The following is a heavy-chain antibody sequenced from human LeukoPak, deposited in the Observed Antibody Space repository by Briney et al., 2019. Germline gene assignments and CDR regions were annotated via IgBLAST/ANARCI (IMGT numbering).Heavy chain of an antibody. CDR3: ARYCSGGSCYRGDAFDI. J-gene: IGHJ3*02. Sequence: ASETLSLTCAVYGGSFSGYYWSWIRQPPGKGLEWIGEINHSGSTNYNPSLKSRVTISVDTSKNQFSLKLSSVTAADTAVYYCARYCSGGSCYRGDAFDIWGQGTMVTVSS. V-gene: IGHV4-34*01. D-gene: IGHD2-15*01. CDR1: GGSFSGYY. CDR2: INHSGST.